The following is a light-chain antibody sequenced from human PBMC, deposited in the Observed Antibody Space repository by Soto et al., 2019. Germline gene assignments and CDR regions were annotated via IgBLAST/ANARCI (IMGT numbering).Light chain of an antibody. CDR3: SSYTSSSTYV. J-gene: IGLJ1*01. CDR2: EVS. CDR1: SSDVGGYNY. Sequence: QSVLTQPTSVSGSPGQSITISCTGTSSDVGGYNYVSWYQQHPDKAPKLMIYEVSNRPSGVSNRFSGSKSGNTASLTISGLQAEGEADYHCSSYTSSSTYVFGTGTKLTVL. V-gene: IGLV2-14*01.